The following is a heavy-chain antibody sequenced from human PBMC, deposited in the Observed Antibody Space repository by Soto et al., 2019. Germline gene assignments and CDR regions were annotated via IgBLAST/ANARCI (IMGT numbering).Heavy chain of an antibody. CDR1: GYTFTGYY. J-gene: IGHJ5*02. D-gene: IGHD6-13*01. CDR2: INPNSGGT. CDR3: ARDPQGIAAAGSGFDP. Sequence: QVQLVQSGAEVKKPGASVKVSCKASGYTFTGYYMHWVRQAPGQGLEWMGWINPNSGGTNYAQKFQGRVTMTRDTSISTAYMELSRLRSDDTAVYYCARDPQGIAAAGSGFDPWGQGTLVTVSS. V-gene: IGHV1-2*02.